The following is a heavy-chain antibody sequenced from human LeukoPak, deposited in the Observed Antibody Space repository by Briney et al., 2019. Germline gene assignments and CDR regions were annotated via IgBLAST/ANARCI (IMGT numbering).Heavy chain of an antibody. CDR2: IRYDGSNK. J-gene: IGHJ4*02. Sequence: GGSLRLSCAAYGFTFSSYGMHWVRQAPGKGLEWVAFIRYDGSNKYYADSVKGRFTISRDNSKNTLYLQMNSLRAEDTAVYYCARAVDTAMVDFDYWGQGTLVTVSS. CDR3: ARAVDTAMVDFDY. CDR1: GFTFSSYG. D-gene: IGHD5-18*01. V-gene: IGHV3-30*02.